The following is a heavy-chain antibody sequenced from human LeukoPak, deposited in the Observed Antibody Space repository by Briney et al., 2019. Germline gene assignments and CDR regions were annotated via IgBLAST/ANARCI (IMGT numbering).Heavy chain of an antibody. CDR1: GFTVSTNC. Sequence: PGGSLRLSCAASGFTVSTNCMTWVRQAPGKGLEWVSTIYSGGTTYYADSVMGRFTISRHNSRNTLYLQMNSLRAEDTAVYYCANLGGSGTYRDYWGQGTLVTVS. J-gene: IGHJ4*02. V-gene: IGHV3-53*04. D-gene: IGHD3-10*01. CDR3: ANLGGSGTYRDY. CDR2: IYSGGTT.